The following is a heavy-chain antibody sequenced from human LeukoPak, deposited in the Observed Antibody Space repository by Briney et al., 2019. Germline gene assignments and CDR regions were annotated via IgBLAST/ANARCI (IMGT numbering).Heavy chain of an antibody. V-gene: IGHV1-69*04. Sequence: GSSVKVSCKASGGTFSSYAISWVRQAPGQGLEWMGRIIPILGIANYAQKFQGRVTITADKSTSTAYMELSSLRSEDTAVYYCARSSRSSTSWGLFDYWGQGTLVTVSS. CDR1: GGTFSSYA. J-gene: IGHJ4*02. D-gene: IGHD2-2*01. CDR2: IIPILGIA. CDR3: ARSSRSSTSWGLFDY.